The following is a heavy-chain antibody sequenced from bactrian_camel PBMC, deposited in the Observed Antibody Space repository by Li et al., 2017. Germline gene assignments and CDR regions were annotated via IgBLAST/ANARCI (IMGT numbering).Heavy chain of an antibody. Sequence: HVQLVESGGGLVQPGGSLRLFCAASGFTFSSYWMYWVRQAPGKGLEWVSTINSAGGNTYHVDSVKGRFTISRDNAKNTVYLQMNSLKPDDTGMYYCATDRSKSWYSALFDHWGQGTQVTVS. CDR1: GFTFSSYW. CDR2: INSAGGNT. D-gene: IGHD6*01. J-gene: IGHJ4*01. V-gene: IGHV3S1*01. CDR3: ATDRSKSWYSALFDH.